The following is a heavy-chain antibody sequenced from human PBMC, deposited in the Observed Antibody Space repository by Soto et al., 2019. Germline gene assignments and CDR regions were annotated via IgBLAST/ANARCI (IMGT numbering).Heavy chain of an antibody. CDR2: IYYSGST. V-gene: IGHV4-39*01. CDR1: GGSISSSSYY. J-gene: IGHJ5*02. CDR3: ARHDDGYCSGGSCYPGLWFDP. Sequence: LSLTCTVSGGSISSSSYYWGWIRQPPGKGLEWIGSIYYSGSTYYNPSLKSRVTISVDTSKNQFSLKLSSVTAADTAVYYCARHDDGYCSGGSCYPGLWFDPWGQGTLVTVSS. D-gene: IGHD2-15*01.